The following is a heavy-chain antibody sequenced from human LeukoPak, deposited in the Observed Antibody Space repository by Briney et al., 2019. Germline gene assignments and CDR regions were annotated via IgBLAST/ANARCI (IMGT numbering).Heavy chain of an antibody. CDR1: GYTFTSYG. D-gene: IGHD3-10*01. CDR3: ARAVIWFGEFTYFDY. V-gene: IGHV1-18*01. J-gene: IGHJ4*02. CDR2: ISAYNGNT. Sequence: ASVKVSCKASGYTFTSYGISWVRQAPGQGLEWMGWISAYNGNTNYAQKLQGRVTMTTDTSTSTAYMELRSLRSDDTAVYYCARAVIWFGEFTYFDYWGQGTLVTVSS.